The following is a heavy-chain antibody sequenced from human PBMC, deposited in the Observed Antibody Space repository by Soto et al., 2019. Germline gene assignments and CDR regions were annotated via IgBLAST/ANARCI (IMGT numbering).Heavy chain of an antibody. CDR1: GYSFTSYW. D-gene: IGHD6-19*01. Sequence: PGESLKISCKGSGYSFTSYWIGWVRQMPGKGLEWMGIIYPGDSDTRYSPSFQGQVTISAAKSISTAYLQWSSLKASDTAMYYCARPREAGKYYSGVDVWGQGTMVTVSS. V-gene: IGHV5-51*01. CDR3: ARPREAGKYYSGVDV. J-gene: IGHJ6*02. CDR2: IYPGDSDT.